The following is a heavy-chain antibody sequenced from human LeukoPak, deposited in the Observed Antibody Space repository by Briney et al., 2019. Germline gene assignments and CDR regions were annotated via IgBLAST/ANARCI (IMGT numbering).Heavy chain of an antibody. D-gene: IGHD3-22*01. J-gene: IGHJ5*02. V-gene: IGHV1-46*01. CDR3: ARGEGHYYDSSGYSNWFDP. Sequence: ASVKVSCKASGYTFTSYYMHWVRQAPGQGLEWMGIINPSGGSTSYAQKFQGRVTMTRDMSTSTVYMELSSLRSEDTAVYYCARGEGHYYDSSGYSNWFDPWGQGTLVTVSS. CDR1: GYTFTSYY. CDR2: INPSGGST.